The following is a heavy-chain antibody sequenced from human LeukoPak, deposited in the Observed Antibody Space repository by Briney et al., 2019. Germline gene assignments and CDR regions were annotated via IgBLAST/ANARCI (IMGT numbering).Heavy chain of an antibody. V-gene: IGHV3-23*01. D-gene: IGHD3-22*01. CDR1: GFTFSTYA. Sequence: GGSLRLSCAASGFTFSTYAMTWVRQPPGKGLEWVSSISSSGGNTYYADSMKGRFTISRDNSKNTLYLQLNSLRVEDTAVYYCAKTYYYDSSGYYSFPYWGQGTLFTVSS. CDR3: AKTYYYDSSGYYSFPY. CDR2: ISSSGGNT. J-gene: IGHJ4*02.